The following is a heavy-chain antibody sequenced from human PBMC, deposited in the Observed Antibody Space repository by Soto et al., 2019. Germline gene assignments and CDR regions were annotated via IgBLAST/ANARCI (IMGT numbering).Heavy chain of an antibody. Sequence: GGSLRLSCAASGFIFSNYGIHWVRQAPGKGLEWVASIWYDGSNKYYADSVKGRFIVSRDNTNNTVYLQLNSLTADDTAVYYCAREWLVAGSQDFWGPGTLVTVSS. J-gene: IGHJ4*02. CDR1: GFIFSNYG. CDR3: AREWLVAGSQDF. D-gene: IGHD6-19*01. CDR2: IWYDGSNK. V-gene: IGHV3-33*01.